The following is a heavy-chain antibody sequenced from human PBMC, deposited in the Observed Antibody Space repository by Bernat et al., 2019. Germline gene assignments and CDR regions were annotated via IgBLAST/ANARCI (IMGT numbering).Heavy chain of an antibody. D-gene: IGHD2-15*01. CDR1: GYTFTSYG. V-gene: IGHV1-18*01. J-gene: IGHJ6*02. CDR2: ISAYNGNT. CDR3: ARGRDVVVVAATPGRYYYYGMDV. Sequence: QVQLVQSGAEVKKPGASVKVSCKASGYTFTSYGISWVRQAPGQGLEWMGWISAYNGNTKYAQKLQGRVTMTTDTSTSTAYMELRSLRSEDTAVYYCARGRDVVVVAATPGRYYYYGMDVWGQGTTVTVSS.